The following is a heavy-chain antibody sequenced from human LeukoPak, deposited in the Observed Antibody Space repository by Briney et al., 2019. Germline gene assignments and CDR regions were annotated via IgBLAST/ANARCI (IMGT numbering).Heavy chain of an antibody. CDR2: IYWDDDK. J-gene: IGHJ4*02. Sequence: SGPTLVKPTQTLTLTCTFSGFSLSTSGVGVGWIRQPPGKALEWLALIYWDDDKRYRPSLKSRPTITKDTSKNQVVLIMTNMDPVDTATYFCAHKDVGVVLFDYWGQGTLVTVSS. CDR3: AHKDVGVVLFDY. V-gene: IGHV2-5*02. D-gene: IGHD1-26*01. CDR1: GFSLSTSGVG.